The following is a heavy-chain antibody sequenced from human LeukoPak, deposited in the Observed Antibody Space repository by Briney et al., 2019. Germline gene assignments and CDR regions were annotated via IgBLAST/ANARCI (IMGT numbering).Heavy chain of an antibody. J-gene: IGHJ6*03. V-gene: IGHV4-61*02. D-gene: IGHD4-17*01. CDR3: ARLTVTTRGYYYYYMDV. Sequence: SETLSLTCVVSGGSISSGDYYWNWIRQPAGKGLQWIGRIYTSGTSNYNPSLESRVTISIDTSQNQFSLKLSSVTAADTAVYYCARLTVTTRGYYYYYMDVWGKGTTVTISS. CDR2: IYTSGTS. CDR1: GGSISSGDYY.